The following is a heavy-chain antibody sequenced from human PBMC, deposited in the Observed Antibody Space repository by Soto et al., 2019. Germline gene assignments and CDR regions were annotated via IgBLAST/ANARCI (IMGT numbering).Heavy chain of an antibody. CDR3: AKDDELRGSSGWYQYFDY. D-gene: IGHD6-19*01. J-gene: IGHJ4*02. Sequence: PGGSLRLSCAASGFTFSSYGMHWVRQAPGKGLEWVAVISYDGSNKYYADSVKGRFTISRDNSKNTLYLQMNSLRAEDTAVYYCAKDDELRGSSGWYQYFDYWGQGTLVTVSS. V-gene: IGHV3-30*18. CDR1: GFTFSSYG. CDR2: ISYDGSNK.